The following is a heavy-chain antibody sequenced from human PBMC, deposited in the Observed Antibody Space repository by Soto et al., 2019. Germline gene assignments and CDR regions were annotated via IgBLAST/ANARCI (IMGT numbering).Heavy chain of an antibody. CDR2: ISYGGST. D-gene: IGHD5-18*01. Sequence: QVQLQESGPGLVKPSQTLSLTCTVSGGSINSGGYCWSWMRQHPGKGLDWIGCISYGGSTSYNPSLKSRITITVSTSKNQFSMKLTSVTAADTAVYYCSRGILVWGQGALITVSS. CDR3: SRGILV. CDR1: GGSINSGGYC. J-gene: IGHJ4*02. V-gene: IGHV4-31*03.